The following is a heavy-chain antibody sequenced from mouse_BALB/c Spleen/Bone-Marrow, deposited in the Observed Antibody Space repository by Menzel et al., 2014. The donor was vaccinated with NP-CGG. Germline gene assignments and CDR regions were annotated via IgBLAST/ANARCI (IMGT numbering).Heavy chain of an antibody. Sequence: VQLQQSGAELVKPGASVKLSCKSSGYTFTSYYMCWVKQRPGQGLEWIGGINPSNGGTNFNEKFKSKATLTVDKSSSIAYMQLSSLTSEDPAVYYCTREGTFFAYWGQGTLVTVSA. CDR3: TREGTFFAY. D-gene: IGHD3-3*01. CDR2: INPSNGGT. V-gene: IGHV1S81*02. CDR1: GYTFTSYY. J-gene: IGHJ3*01.